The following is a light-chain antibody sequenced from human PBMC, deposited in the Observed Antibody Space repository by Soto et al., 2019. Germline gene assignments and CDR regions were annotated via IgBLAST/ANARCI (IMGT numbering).Light chain of an antibody. CDR3: CSYAGSYSYV. J-gene: IGLJ1*01. CDR2: KVS. V-gene: IGLV2-14*01. CDR1: SSDVGHNKY. Sequence: QSVLTQPASVSGSPGQSITISCTGTSSDVGHNKYVSWYQQYPGKVPKLLINKVSNRPSGVSNRFSGSKSGNTASLTISGLLAEDEADYYCCSYAGSYSYVFGIGTKVTV.